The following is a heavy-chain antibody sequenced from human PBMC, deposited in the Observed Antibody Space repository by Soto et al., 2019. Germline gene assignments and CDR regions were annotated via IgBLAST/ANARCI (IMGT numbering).Heavy chain of an antibody. CDR3: ARGAFGAYYLDS. CDR1: GFTFTNYW. D-gene: IGHD3-3*01. J-gene: IGHJ4*02. CDR2: IKGDVITT. Sequence: EVQLVESGGGLVQPGGSLRLSCVASGFTFTNYWIHWVRQTPGEGLVWVSRIKGDVITTNYADSVKGRFTISRDNAKNTVFLQMNSLRAEDTAVYYCARGAFGAYYLDSWGQGTLVXVS. V-gene: IGHV3-74*01.